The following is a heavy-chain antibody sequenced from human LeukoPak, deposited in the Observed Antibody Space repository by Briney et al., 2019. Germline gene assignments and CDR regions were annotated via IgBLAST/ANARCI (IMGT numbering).Heavy chain of an antibody. J-gene: IGHJ4*02. D-gene: IGHD5-12*01. CDR3: ARDLNGGYDLDY. Sequence: GASVKVSCKASGGTFSSYAISWVRQAPGQGLEWMGGIIPIFGTANYAQKFQGRVTITADESTSTAYMELSSLRSEDTAVYYCARDLNGGYDLDYWGQGTLVTVSS. V-gene: IGHV1-69*13. CDR2: IIPIFGTA. CDR1: GGTFSSYA.